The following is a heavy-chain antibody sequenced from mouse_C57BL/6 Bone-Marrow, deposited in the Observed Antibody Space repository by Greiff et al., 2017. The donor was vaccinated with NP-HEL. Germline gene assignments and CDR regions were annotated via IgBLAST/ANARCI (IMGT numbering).Heavy chain of an antibody. D-gene: IGHD2-3*01. CDR3: ARGRGLLRDAMDD. CDR1: GFSLTSYG. J-gene: IGHJ4*01. V-gene: IGHV2-2*01. Sequence: VQRVESGPGLVQPSQSLSITCTVSGFSLTSYGVHWVRQSPGKGLEWLGVIWSGGSTDYNAAFISRLSISKDNSKSQVFFKMNSLQADDTAIYYCARGRGLLRDAMDDWGQGTSVTVSS. CDR2: IWSGGST.